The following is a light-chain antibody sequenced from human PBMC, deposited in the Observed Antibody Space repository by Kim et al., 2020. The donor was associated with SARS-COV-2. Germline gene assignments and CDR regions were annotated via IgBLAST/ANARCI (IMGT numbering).Light chain of an antibody. J-gene: IGLJ2*01. CDR2: EVN. CDR1: RSDVGGQKY. Sequence: QSALTQPPSASGSPGQSVTISCTGTRSDVGGQKYVSWYQQQPGKAPKLMIYEVNRRPSGVPDRFSGSKSGNTASLTVSRLQAEDEADYYCTSYGGSNNLVIGGGTQLTVL. CDR3: TSYGGSNNLV. V-gene: IGLV2-8*01.